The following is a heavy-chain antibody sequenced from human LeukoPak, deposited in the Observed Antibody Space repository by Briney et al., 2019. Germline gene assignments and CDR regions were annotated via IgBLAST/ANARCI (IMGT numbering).Heavy chain of an antibody. CDR3: ARDPYSSSSEFDY. J-gene: IGHJ4*02. Sequence: PSETLSLTCTVSGYSISSGYYWGWIRQPPGKGLEWIGSIYHSGSTYYNPSLKSRVTISVDTSKNQFSLKLSSVTAADTAVYYCARDPYSSSSEFDYWGQGTLVTVSS. CDR2: IYHSGST. D-gene: IGHD6-6*01. CDR1: GYSISSGYY. V-gene: IGHV4-38-2*02.